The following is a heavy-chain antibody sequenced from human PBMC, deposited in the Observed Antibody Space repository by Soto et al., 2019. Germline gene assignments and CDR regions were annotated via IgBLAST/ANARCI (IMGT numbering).Heavy chain of an antibody. CDR1: GYTFTSYG. CDR3: ARDPSYGDYTNYYYYYMDV. D-gene: IGHD4-17*01. CDR2: ISAYNGNT. Sequence: QVQLVQSGAEVKKPGASVKVSCKASGYTFTSYGISWVRQAPGQGLEWMGWISAYNGNTNYAQKLQGRVTMTTDTSTSTAYMELRSLRSDDTAVYYCARDPSYGDYTNYYYYYMDVWGKGTTVTVSS. J-gene: IGHJ6*03. V-gene: IGHV1-18*01.